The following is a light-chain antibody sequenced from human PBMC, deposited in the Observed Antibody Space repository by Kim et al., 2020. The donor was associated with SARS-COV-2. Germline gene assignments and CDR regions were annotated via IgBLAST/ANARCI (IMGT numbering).Light chain of an antibody. J-gene: IGLJ3*02. Sequence: KTVPSSCTRSGGNIASSYVQWYQQRPGSSPTTLIYEDSQRTPGVPERFSGSVDSSSNSASLTLSGLKTEDEADYYCQSYDDFNRVFGGGTQLTVL. V-gene: IGLV6-57*01. CDR3: QSYDDFNRV. CDR1: GGNIASSY. CDR2: EDS.